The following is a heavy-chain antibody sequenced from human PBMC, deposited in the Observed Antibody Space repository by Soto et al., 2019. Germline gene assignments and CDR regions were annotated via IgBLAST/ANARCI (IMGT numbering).Heavy chain of an antibody. CDR1: GFTFSSYA. CDR2: ISYDGSNK. CDR3: ARDQGDDGGGESLLYYYGMDV. V-gene: IGHV3-30-3*01. J-gene: IGHJ6*02. D-gene: IGHD3-16*01. Sequence: QVQLVESGGGVVQPGRSLRLSCAASGFTFSSYAMHWVRQAPGKGLEWVAVISYDGSNKYYADSVKGRITISRDNSKKTLYLKMNSLRAEETALYYCARDQGDDGGGESLLYYYGMDVWGQGTTVTVSS.